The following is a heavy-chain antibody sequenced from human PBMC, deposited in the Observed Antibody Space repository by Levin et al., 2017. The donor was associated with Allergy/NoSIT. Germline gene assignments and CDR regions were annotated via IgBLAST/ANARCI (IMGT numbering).Heavy chain of an antibody. CDR1: GFTFSSYG. CDR3: ARVLRFYYCYYMDG. CDR2: IWDDGYKK. V-gene: IGHV3-33*01. Sequence: GESLKISCAASGFTFSSYGMHWVRQAPGKGLEWVAVIWDDGYKKYYADSVKGRFTISRDNSKNTLYLQMNSLRAEDTAVYYCARVLRFYYCYYMDGWGKGTTVTVSS. J-gene: IGHJ6*03. D-gene: IGHD5-12*01.